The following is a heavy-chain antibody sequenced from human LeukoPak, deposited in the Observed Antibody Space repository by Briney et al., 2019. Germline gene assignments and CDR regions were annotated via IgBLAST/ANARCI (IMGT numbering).Heavy chain of an antibody. CDR1: GFTFSNNY. V-gene: IGHV3-21*01. CDR3: ARLRRNSDRSGYYYYYDY. J-gene: IGHJ4*02. CDR2: ISVGSNYI. D-gene: IGHD3-22*01. Sequence: PGGSLRLSCAASGFTFSNNYMSWVRRAAGKGLEWVSSISVGSNYIYYADSVRGRFSISRDDARNSLYLQMDSLRGDDTAVYCCARLRRNSDRSGYYYYYDYWGQGTLVTVSS.